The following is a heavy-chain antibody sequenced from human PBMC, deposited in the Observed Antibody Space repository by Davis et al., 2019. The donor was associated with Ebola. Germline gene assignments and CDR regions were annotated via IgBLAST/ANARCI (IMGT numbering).Heavy chain of an antibody. CDR3: ASGRDSRFRWFDP. CDR2: MNSNSGNT. V-gene: IGHV1-8*01. D-gene: IGHD3-22*01. J-gene: IGHJ5*02. CDR1: GYTFTSYD. Sequence: ASVKVSCKASGYTFTSYDINWVRQAPGQGLEWMGWMNSNSGNTGYAQKFQGRVTMTRNTSISTAYMELSSLRYEDTAVYYCASGRDSRFRWFDPWGQGTLVTVSS.